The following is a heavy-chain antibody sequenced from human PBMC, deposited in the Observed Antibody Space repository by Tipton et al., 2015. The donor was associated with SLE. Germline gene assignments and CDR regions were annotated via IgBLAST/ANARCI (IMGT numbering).Heavy chain of an antibody. CDR3: ASLPQGYCSTINCSPRMDV. CDR1: GGSISSSTYY. D-gene: IGHD2-2*01. Sequence: LRLSCTVSGGSISSSTYYWSWIRQPLGKGLEWIGYISYSGSTKYDPSLKSRATISVDTSKNQFSLKLSSVTAADTAVYYCASLPQGYCSTINCSPRMDVWGKGTTVTVSS. J-gene: IGHJ6*04. V-gene: IGHV4-61*01. CDR2: ISYSGST.